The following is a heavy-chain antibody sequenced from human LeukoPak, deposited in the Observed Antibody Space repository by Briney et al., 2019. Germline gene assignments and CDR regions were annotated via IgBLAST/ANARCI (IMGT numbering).Heavy chain of an antibody. CDR1: GGTFSSYA. J-gene: IGHJ5*02. CDR3: ARDWPYSSSWYGFDP. Sequence: WASVTVSCKASGGTFSSYAISWVRQAPGQGLEWMGGIIPIFGTANYAQKFQGRVTITTDESTSTAYMELSSLRSEDTAVYYCARDWPYSSSWYGFDPWGQGTLVTVSS. V-gene: IGHV1-69*05. D-gene: IGHD6-13*01. CDR2: IIPIFGTA.